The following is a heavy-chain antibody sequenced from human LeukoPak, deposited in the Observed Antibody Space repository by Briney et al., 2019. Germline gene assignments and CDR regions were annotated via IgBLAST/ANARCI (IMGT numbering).Heavy chain of an antibody. Sequence: GASVKVSCKASGYIFISYGISWVRQAPGQGLEWMGWISAYKDNTKYARNLQGRVTMTTATSTSTAYMELRSLRSDDSAVYYCARLGRRNYYDSSGYGDVFDIWGQGTMVTVSS. J-gene: IGHJ3*02. D-gene: IGHD3-22*01. CDR3: ARLGRRNYYDSSGYGDVFDI. V-gene: IGHV1-18*01. CDR1: GYIFISYG. CDR2: ISAYKDNT.